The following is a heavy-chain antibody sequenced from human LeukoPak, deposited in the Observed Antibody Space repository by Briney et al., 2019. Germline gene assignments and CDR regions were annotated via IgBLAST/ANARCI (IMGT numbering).Heavy chain of an antibody. Sequence: GGSLRLSCAASGFTFDDYAMHWVRQAPGKGLEWVSGISWNSGSIGYADSVKGRFTISRDNAKNSLYLQMNSLRAEDTALYYCAKEYSSGLIDYWGQGTLVTVSS. J-gene: IGHJ4*02. CDR1: GFTFDDYA. D-gene: IGHD6-19*01. CDR2: ISWNSGSI. CDR3: AKEYSSGLIDY. V-gene: IGHV3-9*01.